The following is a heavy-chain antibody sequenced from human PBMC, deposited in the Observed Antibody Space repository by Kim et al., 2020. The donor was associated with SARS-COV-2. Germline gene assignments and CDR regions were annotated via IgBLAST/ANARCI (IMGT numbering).Heavy chain of an antibody. CDR2: ISGSGGST. J-gene: IGHJ4*02. CDR1: GFTFSSYA. Sequence: GGSLRLSCAASGFTFSSYAMSWVRQAPGKGLEWVSAISGSGGSTYYADSVKGRFTISRDNSKNTLYLQMNSLRAEDTAVYYCAKQNPHLSISGSLPPFDYWGQGTLVTVSS. CDR3: AKQNPHLSISGSLPPFDY. V-gene: IGHV3-23*01. D-gene: IGHD1-26*01.